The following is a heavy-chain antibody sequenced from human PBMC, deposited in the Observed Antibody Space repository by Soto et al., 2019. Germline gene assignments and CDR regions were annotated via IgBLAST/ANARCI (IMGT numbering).Heavy chain of an antibody. D-gene: IGHD3-3*01. CDR3: TTVSHRGTYYDFWSGPYGMDV. CDR1: GFTSSNAW. V-gene: IGHV3-15*07. Sequence: GGSLRLSCAASGFTSSNAWMNWVRQAPGKGLEWVGRIKSKTDGGTTDYAAPVKGRFTISRDDSKNTLYLQMNSLKTEDTAVYYCTTVSHRGTYYDFWSGPYGMDVWGQGTTVTVSS. CDR2: IKSKTDGGTT. J-gene: IGHJ6*02.